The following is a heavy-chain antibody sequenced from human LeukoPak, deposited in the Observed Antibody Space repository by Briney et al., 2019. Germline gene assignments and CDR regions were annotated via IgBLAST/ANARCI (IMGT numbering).Heavy chain of an antibody. CDR3: ARDGYSGYDLIWFDP. V-gene: IGHV1-69*13. D-gene: IGHD5-12*01. CDR1: GGTFSSYA. Sequence: AAVKVSCKASGGTFSSYAISWVRQAPGQGLEWMGGIIPIFGTANYAQKFQGRVTITADESTSTAYMELSSLRSEDTAVYYCARDGYSGYDLIWFDPWGQGTLVTVSS. J-gene: IGHJ5*02. CDR2: IIPIFGTA.